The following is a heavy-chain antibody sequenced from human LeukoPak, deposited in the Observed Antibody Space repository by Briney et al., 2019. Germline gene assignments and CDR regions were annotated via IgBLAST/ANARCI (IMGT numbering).Heavy chain of an antibody. CDR2: INPSGGST. D-gene: IGHD2-15*01. CDR1: GCTFTNYY. Sequence: RASVKVSCKASGCTFTNYYMHWVRQAPGQGLEWMGMINPSGGSTGYAQKFQGRVTMTRDMSTSTVYMELSSLRSEDTAVYYCARSGYCSGGSCSSTYYYYYMDVWGKGTTVTVSS. V-gene: IGHV1-46*01. CDR3: ARSGYCSGGSCSSTYYYYYMDV. J-gene: IGHJ6*03.